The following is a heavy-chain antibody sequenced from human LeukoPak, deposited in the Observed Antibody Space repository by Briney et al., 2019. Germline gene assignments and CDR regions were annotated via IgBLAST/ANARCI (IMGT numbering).Heavy chain of an antibody. D-gene: IGHD4/OR15-4a*01. CDR3: ARDPPAVRTNTYA. J-gene: IGHJ5*02. Sequence: PGGSLRLSCAASGFTVSNNYINSVRQAPGKGLEWVSLIYSGGDTHYADSVKGRFTISRDSSKNTLYLQMNSLRAEDTAVYYCARDPPAVRTNTYAWGQGTLVTVSS. V-gene: IGHV3-66*01. CDR2: IYSGGDT. CDR1: GFTVSNNY.